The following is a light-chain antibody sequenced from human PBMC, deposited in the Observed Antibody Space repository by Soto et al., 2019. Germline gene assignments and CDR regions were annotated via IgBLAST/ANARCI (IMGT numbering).Light chain of an antibody. V-gene: IGLV2-14*03. CDR3: SSYTHRSRFL. CDR1: SCDVGGFNY. J-gene: IGLJ1*01. Sequence: QSALTQPASVSGSPGQSITISCTGTSCDVGGFNYVAWYQHHPGRVPKLLIYDVVNRPSGIPNRFSGSKSGNTASLTISALQSEDEADYFCSSYTHRSRFLFGSGTKVTVL. CDR2: DVV.